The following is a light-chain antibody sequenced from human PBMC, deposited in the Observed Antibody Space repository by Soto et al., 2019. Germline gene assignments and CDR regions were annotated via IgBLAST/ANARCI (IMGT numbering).Light chain of an antibody. CDR1: QSVSSSTY. V-gene: IGKV3-20*01. J-gene: IGKJ1*01. Sequence: EVVLTQSPGTLSLSPGERATLSCRASQSVSSSTYLAWYQQKPGQAPRLLIYGASSRATGIPDRFSGSGSGTDLTLTISRLEPEDFAVYYCQQYGSSPRTFGQGTNVEIK. CDR3: QQYGSSPRT. CDR2: GAS.